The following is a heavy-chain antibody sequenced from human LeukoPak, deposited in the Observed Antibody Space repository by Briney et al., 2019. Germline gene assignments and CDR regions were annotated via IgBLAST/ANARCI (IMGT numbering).Heavy chain of an antibody. CDR1: GFTFDDYA. D-gene: IGHD5-12*01. Sequence: GGSLRLSCAASGFTFDDYAMHWVRQAPGKGLEWVSGISWNGGSVSYADSVKGRFTISRDNAKNSLSLQMNSLRAEDTALYYCAKDSGFFFGAFDIWGQGRMVTVSS. J-gene: IGHJ3*02. CDR2: ISWNGGSV. V-gene: IGHV3-9*01. CDR3: AKDSGFFFGAFDI.